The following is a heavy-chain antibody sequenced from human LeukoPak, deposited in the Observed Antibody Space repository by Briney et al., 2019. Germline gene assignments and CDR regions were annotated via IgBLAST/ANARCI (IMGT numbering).Heavy chain of an antibody. CDR3: ARGGHYGSMTYGPDAFDI. CDR2: IYITGNT. V-gene: IGHV4-4*07. CDR1: LGSPSTYY. J-gene: IGHJ3*02. D-gene: IGHD3-10*01. Sequence: PETLSLTRTVSLGSPSTYYWSWIRPPAGKGREWIGRIYITGNTNYKPSLQSRVTMSGDTSKNQVSLKLSSVTAADTAVYYCARGGHYGSMTYGPDAFDIWGQGTMVTVSS.